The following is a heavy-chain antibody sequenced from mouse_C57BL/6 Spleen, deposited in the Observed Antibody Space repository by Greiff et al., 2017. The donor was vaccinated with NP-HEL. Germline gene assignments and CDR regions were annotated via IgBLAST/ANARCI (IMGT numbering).Heavy chain of an antibody. V-gene: IGHV1-80*01. Sequence: VQLKQSGAELVKPGASVKISCKASGYAFSSYWMNWVKQRPGKGLEWIGQIYPGDGDTNYNGKFKGKATLTADKSSSTAYMQLSSLTSEDSAVYFCARRGTTVGYYFDYWGQGTTLTVSS. J-gene: IGHJ2*01. CDR2: IYPGDGDT. CDR3: ARRGTTVGYYFDY. D-gene: IGHD1-1*01. CDR1: GYAFSSYW.